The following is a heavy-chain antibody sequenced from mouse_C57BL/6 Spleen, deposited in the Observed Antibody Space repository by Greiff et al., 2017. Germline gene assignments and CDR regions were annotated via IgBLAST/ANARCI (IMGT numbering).Heavy chain of an antibody. Sequence: QVQLQQPGAELVRPGSSVKLSCKASGYTFTSYWMHWVKQRPIQGLEWIGNIDPSDSETHYNQKFKDKATLTVEKSSSTAYMQLSSLTSEDSAVYYCARRSYYGDAMDYWGQGTSVTVSS. CDR1: GYTFTSYW. V-gene: IGHV1-52*01. CDR3: ARRSYYGDAMDY. J-gene: IGHJ4*01. CDR2: IDPSDSET. D-gene: IGHD1-1*01.